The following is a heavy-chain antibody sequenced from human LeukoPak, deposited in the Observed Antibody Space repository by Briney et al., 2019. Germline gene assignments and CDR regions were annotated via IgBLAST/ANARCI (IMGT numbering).Heavy chain of an antibody. V-gene: IGHV1-2*02. CDR2: IDPNSGGT. D-gene: IGHD4-17*01. CDR1: GYTFTGYY. CDR3: ASPGATVTSHYYYGMDV. J-gene: IGHJ6*02. Sequence: ASVKVSCKASGYTFTGYYMHWVRQAPGQGLEWMGWIDPNSGGTNYAQKFQGRVTMTRDTSISTAYMELSRLRSDDTAVYYCASPGATVTSHYYYGMDVWGQGTTVTVSS.